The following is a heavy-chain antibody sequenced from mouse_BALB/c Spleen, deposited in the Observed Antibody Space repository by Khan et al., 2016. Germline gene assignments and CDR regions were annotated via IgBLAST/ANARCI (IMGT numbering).Heavy chain of an antibody. D-gene: IGHD3-1*01. CDR2: ISYSGST. CDR3: ASYGSGCFDY. J-gene: IGHJ2*01. CDR1: GDSITSCY. Sequence: VQLKQSGPSLVKPSQTLSLTCSVTGDSITSCYWNWIRKFPGNKLEYMGYISYSGSTYYNPSLKSRISITRDTSKNQYYLQLNSVTPEGSASYSCASYGSGCFDYWGQGTTLTVSS. V-gene: IGHV3-8*02.